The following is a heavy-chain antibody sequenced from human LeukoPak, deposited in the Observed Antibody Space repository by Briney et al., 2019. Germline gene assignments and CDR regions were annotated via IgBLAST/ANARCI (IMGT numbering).Heavy chain of an antibody. CDR1: GGSISSYY. CDR3: ARHPITGTTGFDY. D-gene: IGHD1-20*01. J-gene: IGHJ4*02. V-gene: IGHV4-59*05. Sequence: PSETLSLTCTVSGGSISSYYWSWIRQPPGKGLEWIGSIYYSGSTYYNPSLKSRVTISVDTSKNQFSLKLSSVTAADTAVYYCARHPITGTTGFDYWGQGTLVTVSS. CDR2: IYYSGST.